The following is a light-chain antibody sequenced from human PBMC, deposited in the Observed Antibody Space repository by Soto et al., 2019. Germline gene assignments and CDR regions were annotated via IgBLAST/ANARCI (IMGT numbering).Light chain of an antibody. Sequence: QSVLTQPASVSGSPGQSITISCTGTRSDIGAYNFVSWYQQHPGEVPKLILYDVNVRPSGVSNRFSGSKSGNTAFLTISGLQAEDEADYYCTSWTTSTTMIFGGGTQLTVL. CDR2: DVN. J-gene: IGLJ2*01. CDR3: TSWTTSTTMI. CDR1: RSDIGAYNF. V-gene: IGLV2-14*03.